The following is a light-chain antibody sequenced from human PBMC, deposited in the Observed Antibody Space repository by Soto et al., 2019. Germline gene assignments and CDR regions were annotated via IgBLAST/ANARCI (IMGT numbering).Light chain of an antibody. CDR2: DAS. CDR1: QSVSTF. CDR3: HQRINWPLT. V-gene: IGKV3-11*01. J-gene: IGKJ4*01. Sequence: EIVLTQSPATLSVSPGERATLSCRATQSVSTFLAWYQQKPGQAPRLLLYDASKRATGIPTGFSGSGSGTDFALTISSLEPEDFAVYECHQRINWPLTFGGGTKVEIK.